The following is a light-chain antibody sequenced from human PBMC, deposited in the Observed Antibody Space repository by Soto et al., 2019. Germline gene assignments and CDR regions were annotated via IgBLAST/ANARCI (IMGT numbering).Light chain of an antibody. CDR2: EVS. CDR3: ISYAGSNIRYV. V-gene: IGLV2-8*01. CDR1: SSDIGGYDY. J-gene: IGLJ1*01. Sequence: QSALTQPPSASGSPGQSVTISCTGTSSDIGGYDYVSWYQQHPGKAPKLMIYEVSKRPSGVPDRFSGSKSANTASLTVSWLQDEDEADYYCISYAGSNIRYVFGTGTKVTVL.